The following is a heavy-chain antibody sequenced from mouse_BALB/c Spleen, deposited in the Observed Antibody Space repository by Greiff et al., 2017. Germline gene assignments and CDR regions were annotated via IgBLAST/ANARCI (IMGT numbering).Heavy chain of an antibody. CDR1: GFTFSSYA. CDR2: ISSGGST. J-gene: IGHJ3*01. V-gene: IGHV5-6-5*01. Sequence: EVQLVESGGGLVKPGGSLKLSCAASGFTFSSYAMSWVRQTPEKRLEWVASISSGGSTYYPDSVKGRFTISRDNARNILYLQMSSLRSEDTAMYYCARGRGGYDEGNAWFAYWGQGTLVTVSA. D-gene: IGHD2-2*01. CDR3: ARGRGGYDEGNAWFAY.